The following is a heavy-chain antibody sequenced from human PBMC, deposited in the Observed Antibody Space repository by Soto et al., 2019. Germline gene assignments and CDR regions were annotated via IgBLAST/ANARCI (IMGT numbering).Heavy chain of an antibody. Sequence: GSLRLSCAASGFTFSSYAMSWVRQAPGKGLEWVALISYDGTNKFYADSVKGRFTISRDNSKSTLYLQVDSLRPEDAAVYYCARDPKTSGGQHWAFNYFDSWGQGTLVTVSS. CDR2: ISYDGTNK. J-gene: IGHJ4*02. V-gene: IGHV3-30-3*01. D-gene: IGHD7-27*01. CDR3: ARDPKTSGGQHWAFNYFDS. CDR1: GFTFSSYA.